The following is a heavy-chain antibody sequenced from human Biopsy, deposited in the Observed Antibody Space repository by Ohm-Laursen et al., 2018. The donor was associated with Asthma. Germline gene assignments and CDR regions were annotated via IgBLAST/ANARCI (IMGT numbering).Heavy chain of an antibody. CDR2: ISPIFGSS. V-gene: IGHV1-69*06. CDR1: GGMFGNYA. J-gene: IGHJ4*02. Sequence: GASVKASCKASGGMFGNYAISWVRQAPGLGLEWMGGISPIFGSSNYAQRFQGRVTITADIFTRTVYMELSSLSSDDTAVYYCASDFPKDYVRYNFQFWGQGTLVTVSS. D-gene: IGHD4-17*01. CDR3: ASDFPKDYVRYNFQF.